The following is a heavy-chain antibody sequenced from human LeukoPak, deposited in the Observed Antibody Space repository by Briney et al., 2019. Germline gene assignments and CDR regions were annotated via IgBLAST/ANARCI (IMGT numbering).Heavy chain of an antibody. CDR3: ATTTRSSSWDY. D-gene: IGHD2-2*01. Sequence: GGSLRLSCAVSGFTFSDYYMSWIRQAPGKGLEWVSYISSGGSTISHADSVKGRFTVSRDNSENSLYLRMSSLRAEDTAVYYCATTTRSSSWDYWGQGTLVTVSS. CDR1: GFTFSDYY. CDR2: ISSGGSTI. J-gene: IGHJ4*02. V-gene: IGHV3-11*04.